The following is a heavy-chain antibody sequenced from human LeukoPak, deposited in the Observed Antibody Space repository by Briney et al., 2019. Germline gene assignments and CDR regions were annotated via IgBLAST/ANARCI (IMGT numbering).Heavy chain of an antibody. D-gene: IGHD3-10*01. J-gene: IGHJ4*02. V-gene: IGHV3-23*01. CDR3: ASRHDG. CDR1: GFTFSSYA. Sequence: HPGGSLTLSCAVSGFTFSSYAMSWVRQARGKGLEWVSAISGSGGSTYYADSVKGRCAIPRHNSKNTLYLKINSRRAEETAVYYCASRHDGGGQGTLVSVS. CDR2: ISGSGGST.